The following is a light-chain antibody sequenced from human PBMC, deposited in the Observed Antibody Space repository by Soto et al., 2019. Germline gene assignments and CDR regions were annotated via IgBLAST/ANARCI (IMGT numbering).Light chain of an antibody. J-gene: IGKJ2*02. CDR3: QQYNNWPPGT. CDR1: QSVSSN. Sequence: EIVMTQSPATLSVSTGERATLSCRASQSVSSNLAWYQQKPGQAPRLLIYGASNRSTGIPDRFSGSGSGTEFPLTISSLQSEDFAVYYCQQYNNWPPGTFGQGTKLEIK. CDR2: GAS. V-gene: IGKV3-15*01.